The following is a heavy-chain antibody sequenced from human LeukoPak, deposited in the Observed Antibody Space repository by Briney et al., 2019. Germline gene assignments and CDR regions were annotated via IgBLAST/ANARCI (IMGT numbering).Heavy chain of an antibody. CDR3: ARDMGIAAAGTCGY. CDR1: GYTFTSYG. Sequence: EASVKVSCKASGYTFTSYGISWVRQAPGQGLEWMGWISAYNGNTNYAQKLQGRVTMTTDTSTSTAYMELRSLRSDDTAVYYCARDMGIAAAGTCGYWGQGTLVTVSS. J-gene: IGHJ4*02. V-gene: IGHV1-18*01. D-gene: IGHD6-13*01. CDR2: ISAYNGNT.